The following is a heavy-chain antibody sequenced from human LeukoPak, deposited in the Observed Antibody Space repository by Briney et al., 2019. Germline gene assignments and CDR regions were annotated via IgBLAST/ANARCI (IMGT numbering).Heavy chain of an antibody. V-gene: IGHV3-21*01. CDR3: ARNGINDPFDM. J-gene: IGHJ3*02. CDR1: GFTFSTYS. D-gene: IGHD2-8*01. Sequence: GGSLRLSCAASGFTFSTYSMNWVRQAPGKGLEWVSSISSSTTYIYYADSVKGRFTSSRDNAKNSLYLQMNSLRAEDTAVYYCARNGINDPFDMWGQGTMVTVSS. CDR2: ISSSTTYI.